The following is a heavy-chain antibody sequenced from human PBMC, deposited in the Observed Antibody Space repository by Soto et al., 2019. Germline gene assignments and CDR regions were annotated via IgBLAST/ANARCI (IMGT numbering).Heavy chain of an antibody. CDR1: GGSISSGGYY. Sequence: QVQLQESGPGLVKPSQTLSLICTVSGGSISSGGYYWSWIRQHPGKGLEWIGYIYYSGSTYYNPSPKSRVTISVDTSKNQFSLKLTSVTAADTAVYYCARDWGRDGCFDYWGQGTLVTVSS. V-gene: IGHV4-31*03. J-gene: IGHJ4*02. D-gene: IGHD3-16*01. CDR2: IYYSGST. CDR3: ARDWGRDGCFDY.